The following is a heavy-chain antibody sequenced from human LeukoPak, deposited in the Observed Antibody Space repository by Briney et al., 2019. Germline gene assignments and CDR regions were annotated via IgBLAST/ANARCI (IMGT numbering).Heavy chain of an antibody. CDR2: IKQDGSEK. V-gene: IGHV3-7*01. J-gene: IGHJ4*02. Sequence: PGGSLRLSCAASGFTFSSYWMSWVRQAPGKGLEWVADIKQDGSEKYYVDSVKGRFTISRDNAKNSLYLQMNSLRAEDTAVYYCARDSYPDSYAIDDYWGQGTLVTVSS. CDR1: GFTFSSYW. CDR3: ARDSYPDSYAIDDY. D-gene: IGHD2-8*01.